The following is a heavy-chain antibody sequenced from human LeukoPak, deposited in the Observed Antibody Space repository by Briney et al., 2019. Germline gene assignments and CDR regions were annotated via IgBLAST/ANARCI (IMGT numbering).Heavy chain of an antibody. Sequence: GGSLRLSCAASGFTFSTYWMHWVRQAPGKGLVWVSRINSDGSRTTYADSVKGRFTISRDNAKNTLYLQMNSLRTEDTAVYYCARPETQYSSGLDGFDVWGQGTMVTVSS. CDR1: GFTFSTYW. CDR3: ARPETQYSSGLDGFDV. V-gene: IGHV3-74*01. D-gene: IGHD6-19*01. J-gene: IGHJ3*01. CDR2: INSDGSRT.